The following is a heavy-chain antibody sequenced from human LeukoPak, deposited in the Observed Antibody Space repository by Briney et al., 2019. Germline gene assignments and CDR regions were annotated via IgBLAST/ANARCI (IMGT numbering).Heavy chain of an antibody. D-gene: IGHD3-10*01. CDR1: GGSFSGYY. CDR2: INHSGRN. CDR3: ARGFRGPYYYGSGSYPPGPKFDP. J-gene: IGHJ5*02. V-gene: IGHV4-34*01. Sequence: SETLSLTCAVCGGSFSGYYWSWIRQPPGRGLEWMGEINHSGRNNYNPSLRSRVTISVDTSKNQFSLKLSSVPAADTAVYYCARGFRGPYYYGSGSYPPGPKFDPWGQGTLVTVSS.